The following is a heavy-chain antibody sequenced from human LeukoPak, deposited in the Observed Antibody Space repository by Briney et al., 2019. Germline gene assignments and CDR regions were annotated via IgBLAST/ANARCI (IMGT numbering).Heavy chain of an antibody. Sequence: ASVKVSCKASGYTFTSYDINWVRQATGQGLEWMGWMNPNSGNTGYAQKFQGRVTMTRNTSISTAYMELSSLRSEDTAVYYCARGEDSLGYCSGGSCYKPASYGMDVWGQGTTVTVSS. D-gene: IGHD2-15*01. J-gene: IGHJ6*02. CDR1: GYTFTSYD. V-gene: IGHV1-8*01. CDR2: MNPNSGNT. CDR3: ARGEDSLGYCSGGSCYKPASYGMDV.